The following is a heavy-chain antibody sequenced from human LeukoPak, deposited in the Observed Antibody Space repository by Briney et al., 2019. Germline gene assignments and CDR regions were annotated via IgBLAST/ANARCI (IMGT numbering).Heavy chain of an antibody. D-gene: IGHD6-13*01. CDR1: GLTVSSNY. Sequence: GVSLRLSCAASGLTVSSNYMSWVRQAPGKGLEWVSVIYSGGSTYYADSVKGRFTISRDNSKNTLYLQMNSLRAEDTAVYYCARVSSSSWYAVDYWGQGTLVTVSS. CDR3: ARVSSSSWYAVDY. CDR2: IYSGGST. J-gene: IGHJ4*02. V-gene: IGHV3-53*01.